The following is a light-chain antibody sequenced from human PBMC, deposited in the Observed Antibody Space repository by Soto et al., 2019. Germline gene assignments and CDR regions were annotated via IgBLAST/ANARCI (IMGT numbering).Light chain of an antibody. CDR1: ENVRNNY. V-gene: IGKV3-20*01. CDR2: GAS. J-gene: IGKJ2*01. CDR3: QQYNNWPPYT. Sequence: EIVLTQSPGTLSLSQGERATLSCRASENVRNNYLAWYQQKPGQAPRLLISGASKRATGIPDRFSGSGSGTDFTLTINRLEPEDFAVYYCQQYNNWPPYTFGQGTKVDIK.